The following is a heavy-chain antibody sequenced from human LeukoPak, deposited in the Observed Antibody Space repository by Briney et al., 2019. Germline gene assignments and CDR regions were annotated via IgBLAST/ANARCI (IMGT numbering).Heavy chain of an antibody. Sequence: PSQTLSPTCTVSGGSISSGSYYWSWIRQPAGKGLEWIGRIYTSGSTNYNPSLKSRVTISVDTSKNQFSLKLSSVTAADTAVYYCARDSGWYPGLDYWGQGTLVTVSS. CDR2: IYTSGST. V-gene: IGHV4-61*02. D-gene: IGHD6-19*01. J-gene: IGHJ4*02. CDR3: ARDSGWYPGLDY. CDR1: GGSISSGSYY.